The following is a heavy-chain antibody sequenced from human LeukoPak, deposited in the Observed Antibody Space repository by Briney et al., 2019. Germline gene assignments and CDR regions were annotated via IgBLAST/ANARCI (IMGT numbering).Heavy chain of an antibody. CDR2: IYTSGIT. CDR1: GGSISSYY. CDR3: AGDSGSYSGYYYYYYMDV. D-gene: IGHD1-26*01. V-gene: IGHV4-4*07. Sequence: PSETLSLTCTVSGGSISSYYWSWIRQPAGKGLEWIGRIYTSGITKYSPSLKSRVTMSVDTSKNQFSLKLSSVTAADTAVYYCAGDSGSYSGYYYYYYMDVWGKGTTVTVSS. J-gene: IGHJ6*03.